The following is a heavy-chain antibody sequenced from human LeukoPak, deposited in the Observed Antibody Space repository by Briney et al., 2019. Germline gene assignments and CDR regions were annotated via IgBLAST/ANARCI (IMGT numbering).Heavy chain of an antibody. Sequence: GGSLRLSCAASGFTVSSNYMSWVRQAPGKGLEGVSVIYRGGSTYYAVSVKGRFTISRDNSKNTLYLQMNSLRAEDTAVYYCARGGSYDSSGYMVDYWGQGTLVTGSS. CDR2: IYRGGST. CDR3: ARGGSYDSSGYMVDY. CDR1: GFTVSSNY. V-gene: IGHV3-53*01. D-gene: IGHD3-22*01. J-gene: IGHJ4*02.